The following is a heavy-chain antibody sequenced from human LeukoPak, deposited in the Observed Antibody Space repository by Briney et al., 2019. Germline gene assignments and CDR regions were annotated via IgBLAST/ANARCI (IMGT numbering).Heavy chain of an antibody. V-gene: IGHV3-33*01. J-gene: IGHJ4*02. CDR1: GFXXSSYG. CDR2: IWYDGSNK. CDR3: ARDRDSSSPSFDY. D-gene: IGHD6-6*01. Sequence: LRLXXXXSGFXXSSYGMHWVRQAPGKGLEWVAVIWYDGSNKYYADSVKGRFTISRDNSKNTLYLQMNSLRAEDTAVYYCARDRDSSSPSFDYWGQGTLVTVSS.